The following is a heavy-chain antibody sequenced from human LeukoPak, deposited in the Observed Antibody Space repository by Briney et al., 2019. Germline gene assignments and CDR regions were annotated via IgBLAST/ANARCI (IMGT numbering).Heavy chain of an antibody. Sequence: PGGSLRLSRAASGFTVSSNYMSWVRQAPGKGLEWVSVIYSGGSTYYADSVKGRFTISRDNSKSTLYLQMNSLRAEDTAVYYCARVAVRDYGDYVGDYWGQGTLVTVSS. J-gene: IGHJ4*02. CDR1: GFTVSSNY. V-gene: IGHV3-53*01. D-gene: IGHD4-17*01. CDR2: IYSGGST. CDR3: ARVAVRDYGDYVGDY.